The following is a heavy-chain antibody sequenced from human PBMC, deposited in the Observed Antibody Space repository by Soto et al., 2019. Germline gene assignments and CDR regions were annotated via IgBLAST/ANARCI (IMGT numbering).Heavy chain of an antibody. CDR2: IVVGSGNT. CDR3: AAAGTYYYDSSGYRPFDY. Sequence: ASVKVSCKASDYTFSNYDISWVRQAHGQRLEWIGWIVVGSGNTNYAQKFQERVTITRDMSTSTAYMELSSLRSEDTAVYYCAAAGTYYYDSSGYRPFDYWGQGTLVTVSS. J-gene: IGHJ4*02. V-gene: IGHV1-58*02. CDR1: DYTFSNYD. D-gene: IGHD3-22*01.